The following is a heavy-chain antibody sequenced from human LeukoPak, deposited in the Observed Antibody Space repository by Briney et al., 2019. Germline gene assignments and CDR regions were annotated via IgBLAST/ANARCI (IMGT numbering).Heavy chain of an antibody. J-gene: IGHJ4*02. CDR2: ISPSGGST. D-gene: IGHD6-13*01. CDR3: ARVLPSSSSNFDY. V-gene: IGHV1-46*01. Sequence: ASVKVSCKAFGYTFTSNYMHWVRQAPGQGPEWMGVISPSGGSTTYAQKFQGRVTLTRDMSTSTDYLELSSLRSEDTAVYYCARVLPSSSSNFDYWGQGTLVTVSS. CDR1: GYTFTSNY.